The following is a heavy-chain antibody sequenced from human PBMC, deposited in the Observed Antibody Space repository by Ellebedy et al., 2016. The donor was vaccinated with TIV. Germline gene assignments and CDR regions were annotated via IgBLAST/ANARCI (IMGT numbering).Heavy chain of an antibody. V-gene: IGHV5-51*01. CDR1: GYSFTSYW. J-gene: IGHJ3*02. Sequence: GESLKISCKGSGYSFTSYWIGWVRQMPGKGLEWMGIIYPGDSDTRYSPSFQGQVTISADKSISTAYLQWSSLKASDTATYYCARHWGGYDSSGYPIAFDIWGQGTMVTVSS. D-gene: IGHD3-22*01. CDR3: ARHWGGYDSSGYPIAFDI. CDR2: IYPGDSDT.